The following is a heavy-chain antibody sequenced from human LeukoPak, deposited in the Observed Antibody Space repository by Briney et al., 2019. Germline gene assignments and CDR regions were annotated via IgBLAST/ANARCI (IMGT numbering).Heavy chain of an antibody. CDR2: IYYSGST. V-gene: IGHV4-39*07. CDR3: ARDRVGYSGSPGAFDY. Sequence: PSETLSLTCTVSGGSISSSSYYWGWIRQPPGKGLEWIGSIYYSGSTYYNPPLKSRVTIAVDTSKNQFSLKLSSVTAADTAVYYCARDRVGYSGSPGAFDYWGQGTLVTVPS. CDR1: GGSISSSSYY. J-gene: IGHJ4*02. D-gene: IGHD1-26*01.